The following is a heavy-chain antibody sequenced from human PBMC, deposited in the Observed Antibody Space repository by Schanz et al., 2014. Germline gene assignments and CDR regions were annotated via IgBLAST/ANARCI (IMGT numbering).Heavy chain of an antibody. J-gene: IGHJ4*02. CDR1: GFTFNNYG. D-gene: IGHD4-17*01. V-gene: IGHV3-33*01. CDR3: VRDTDYHFDY. Sequence: QAQLVESGGGVVQPGRSLRLSCAASGFTFNNYGMHWVRQAPGKGLEWVALIYYDGSDKYYADFVEGRFTISRDNSQNTLYLQMNSLRAEDTAVYYCVRDTDYHFDYWGQGTLVTVSS. CDR2: IYYDGSDK.